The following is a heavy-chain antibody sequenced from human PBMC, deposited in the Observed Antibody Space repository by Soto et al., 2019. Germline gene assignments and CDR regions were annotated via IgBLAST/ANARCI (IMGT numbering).Heavy chain of an antibody. V-gene: IGHV3-7*01. CDR3: AREIAARL. CDR2: IKQDGSEE. Sequence: EVQLVESGGGLVQPGGSLRLSCAASGFTFSSYWMSWFRQAPGKGLEWVANIKQDGSEENYVHSVKGRFTISRDNAKNALYLQMNSLRGEDTAVYDCAREIAARLWGKGTTVTVSS. D-gene: IGHD6-6*01. CDR1: GFTFSSYW. J-gene: IGHJ6*04.